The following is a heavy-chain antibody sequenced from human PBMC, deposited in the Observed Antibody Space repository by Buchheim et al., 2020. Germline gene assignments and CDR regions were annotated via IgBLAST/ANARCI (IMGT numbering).Heavy chain of an antibody. CDR1: GGSFSGYY. D-gene: IGHD3-3*01. CDR3: AGQPYYDFWSGYYTKEYYYYGMDV. CDR2: INHSRST. Sequence: QVQLQQWGAGLLKPSETLSLTCAVYGGSFSGYYWSWIRQPPGKGLEWIGEINHSRSTNYNPSLKSRVTISVDTSKNKLSLKLSSVTAADTAVYYCAGQPYYDFWSGYYTKEYYYYGMDVWGQGTT. J-gene: IGHJ6*02. V-gene: IGHV4-34*01.